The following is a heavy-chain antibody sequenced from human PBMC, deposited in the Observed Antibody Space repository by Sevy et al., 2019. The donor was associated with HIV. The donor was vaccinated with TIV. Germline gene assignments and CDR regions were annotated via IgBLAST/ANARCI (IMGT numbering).Heavy chain of an antibody. CDR3: AKDRDFWRAACYFDY. CDR1: GFTFSTYA. J-gene: IGHJ4*02. CDR2: ISGSGGSST. V-gene: IGHV3-23*01. D-gene: IGHD3-3*01. Sequence: GGSLRLSCAVSGFTFSTYAMSWVRRAPGKGLEWVSAISGSGGSSTYYADSVKGRFTISRDNSKNTLYLQMNSLRAEDTAVYYCAKDRDFWRAACYFDYWGQGTLVTVSS.